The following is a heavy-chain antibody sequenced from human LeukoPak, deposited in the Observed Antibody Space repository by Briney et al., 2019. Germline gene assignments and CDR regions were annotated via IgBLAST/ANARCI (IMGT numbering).Heavy chain of an antibody. J-gene: IGHJ4*02. Sequence: GGSLRLSCAASAFTCSTYGMHWVRQAPGKGLEWVAFIRYDGSNKYYADSVKGRFTISRDNSKNTLWLQMNSLRSEDTAIYYCAKGYDSGWYGFDYWGQGTLVTVSS. D-gene: IGHD6-13*01. CDR2: IRYDGSNK. V-gene: IGHV3-30*02. CDR3: AKGYDSGWYGFDY. CDR1: AFTCSTYG.